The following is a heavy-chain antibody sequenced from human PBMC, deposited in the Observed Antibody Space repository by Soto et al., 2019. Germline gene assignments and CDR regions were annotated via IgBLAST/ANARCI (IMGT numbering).Heavy chain of an antibody. CDR3: ARVTYSTSHSEGYWFDP. D-gene: IGHD6-6*01. J-gene: IGHJ5*02. CDR1: GGSMTHHY. Sequence: QVQLQESGPGLVKPSETLSLTCSVFGGSMTHHYWSWIRQSPGEGLEWIGNIYYSGTTSYNPSLKSRLSLSIDTSKTQFSLKLTSVTAADTAVYFCARVTYSTSHSEGYWFDPLGQGTLVTVSS. V-gene: IGHV4-59*11. CDR2: IYYSGTT.